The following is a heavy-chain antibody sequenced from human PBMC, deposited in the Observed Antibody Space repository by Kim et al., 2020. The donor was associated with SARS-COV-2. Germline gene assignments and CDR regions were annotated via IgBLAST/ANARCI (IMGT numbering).Heavy chain of an antibody. D-gene: IGHD5-18*01. CDR1: GGSFSGYY. Sequence: SETLSLTCAVYGGSFSGYYWSWIRQPPGKGLEWIGEINHSGSTNYNPSLKSRVTISVDTSKNQFSLKLSSVTAADTAVYYCAGNVDTALGYWGQGTLVTV. CDR3: AGNVDTALGY. V-gene: IGHV4-34*01. J-gene: IGHJ4*02. CDR2: INHSGST.